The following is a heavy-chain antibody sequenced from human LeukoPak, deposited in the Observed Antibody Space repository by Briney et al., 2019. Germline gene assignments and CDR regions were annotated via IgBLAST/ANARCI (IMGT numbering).Heavy chain of an antibody. Sequence: SETVSLTCAVYGGSFSGYYWSWIRQPPGKGLEWIGEINNSGSTKYNPSLKSLLTRFVDTSKHQFSLKLSSVTAADTAVYYCARGSYCSSTSCSPCYFDYWGQGALVTVSS. J-gene: IGHJ4*02. CDR2: INNSGST. CDR3: ARGSYCSSTSCSPCYFDY. CDR1: GGSFSGYY. V-gene: IGHV4-34*01. D-gene: IGHD2-2*01.